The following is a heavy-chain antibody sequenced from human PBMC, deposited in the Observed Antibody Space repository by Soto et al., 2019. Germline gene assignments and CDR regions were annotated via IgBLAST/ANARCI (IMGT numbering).Heavy chain of an antibody. J-gene: IGHJ5*02. V-gene: IGHV4-31*03. CDR3: AREVVAGWFDP. D-gene: IGHD2-15*01. Sequence: LSLTCTVSGGSISSGGYYWSWVRQHPGKGLEWIGYIYYSGSTYYNPSLKSRVTISVDTSKNQFSLKLSSVTAADTAVYYCAREVVAGWFDPWGQGTLVTVSS. CDR1: GGSISSGGYY. CDR2: IYYSGST.